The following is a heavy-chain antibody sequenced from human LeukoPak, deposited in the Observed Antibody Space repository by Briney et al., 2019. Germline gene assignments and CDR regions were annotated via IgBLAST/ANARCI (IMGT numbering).Heavy chain of an antibody. CDR2: IHPGRGDT. D-gene: IGHD7-27*01. Sequence: ASVTVSCKALGYTFTDHYFHWLRPAPGQGIEWMGWIHPGRGDTHIEQKFQGRVSFTRDMSIITAYMELSKLTADDTAVYYCARDHNWGPDYWGQGTLVSVSS. J-gene: IGHJ4*02. V-gene: IGHV1-2*02. CDR1: GYTFTDHY. CDR3: ARDHNWGPDY.